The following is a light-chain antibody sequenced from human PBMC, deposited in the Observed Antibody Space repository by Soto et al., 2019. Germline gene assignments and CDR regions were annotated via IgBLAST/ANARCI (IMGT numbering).Light chain of an antibody. CDR1: QSISSY. CDR2: AAS. CDR3: QQYYSFPRT. Sequence: DIQMTQSPSSLSASVGVRVIITCRASQSISSYLNWYQQKPGKAPELLIYAASTLQSGVPSRFSGSGSGTDFTLTISCLQSEDFATYYCQQYYSFPRTFGQGTKVDIK. J-gene: IGKJ1*01. V-gene: IGKV1-39*01.